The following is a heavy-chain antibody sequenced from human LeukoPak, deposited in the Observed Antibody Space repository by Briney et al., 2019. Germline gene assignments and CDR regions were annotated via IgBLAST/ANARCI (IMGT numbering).Heavy chain of an antibody. V-gene: IGHV4-38-2*02. D-gene: IGHD2-15*01. J-gene: IGHJ5*02. CDR2: IYHSGST. Sequence: PSETLSLTCTVSGYSISSGYYWGWIRQPPGKGLEWIGSIYHSGSTYYNPSLKSRVTISVDKSKNQFSLKLSSVTAADTAVYYCARDRGYCSGGSCFDNWFDPWGQGTLVTVSS. CDR3: ARDRGYCSGGSCFDNWFDP. CDR1: GYSISSGYY.